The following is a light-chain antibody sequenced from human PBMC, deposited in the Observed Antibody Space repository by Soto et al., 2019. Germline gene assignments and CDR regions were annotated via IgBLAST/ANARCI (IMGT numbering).Light chain of an antibody. CDR3: QQSYSSPQT. V-gene: IGKV1-39*01. CDR1: QTIKNF. Sequence: DIQMTQSPSSLSASVGDRVSITCRAGQTIKNFLSWYQQKPGNAPKLLIYGASSLRSGVPSRFSGSGSGTDFTLTISALQPEDFATYFCQQSYSSPQTFGQGTKVEVK. J-gene: IGKJ1*01. CDR2: GAS.